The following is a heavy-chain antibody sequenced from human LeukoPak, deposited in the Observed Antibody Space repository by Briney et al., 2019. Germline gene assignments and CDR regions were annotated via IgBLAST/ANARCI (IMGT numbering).Heavy chain of an antibody. CDR3: AKDEGADYYDSSGSPPIDY. D-gene: IGHD3-22*01. J-gene: IGHJ4*02. V-gene: IGHV3-23*01. CDR1: GFTFSSYA. Sequence: GGSLRLSCAASGFTFSSYAMSWVRQAPGKGLEWVSAISGSGGSTYYADSVKGRFTISRDNSKNTLYLQMNSLRAEDTAGYYCAKDEGADYYDSSGSPPIDYWGQGTLVTVSS. CDR2: ISGSGGST.